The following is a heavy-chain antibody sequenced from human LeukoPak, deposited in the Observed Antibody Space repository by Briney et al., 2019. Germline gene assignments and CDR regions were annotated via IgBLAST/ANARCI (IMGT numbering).Heavy chain of an antibody. CDR3: ARSGVGYFYDSSGYYPLDY. D-gene: IGHD3-22*01. J-gene: IGHJ4*02. V-gene: IGHV1-18*01. Sequence: ASVKVSCKASGYTFTNYGVSWVRQDPGQGLEWMGWISAYTGNTNYAQKLQGRVTMTTDTSTSTAYVELRSLRSDDTAVYYCARSGVGYFYDSSGYYPLDYWGQGTLVTVSS. CDR2: ISAYTGNT. CDR1: GYTFTNYG.